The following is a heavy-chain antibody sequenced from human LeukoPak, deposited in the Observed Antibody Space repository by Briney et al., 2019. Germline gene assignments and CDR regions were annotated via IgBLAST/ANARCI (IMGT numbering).Heavy chain of an antibody. CDR2: FDPEDGET. CDR1: GYTLTELS. J-gene: IGHJ5*02. V-gene: IGHV1-24*01. Sequence: ASVKVSCKVSGYTLTELSMHWVRQAPGKGLEWMGGFDPEDGETIYAQKFQGRVTMTEDTSTDTAYMELSSLRSEDTAVHYCATVSYCSSTSCYTRRWFDPWGQGTLVTVSS. CDR3: ATVSYCSSTSCYTRRWFDP. D-gene: IGHD2-2*02.